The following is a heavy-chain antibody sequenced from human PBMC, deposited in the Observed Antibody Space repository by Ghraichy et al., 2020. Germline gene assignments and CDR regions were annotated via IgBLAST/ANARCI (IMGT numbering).Heavy chain of an antibody. CDR1: GFTFSSYS. CDR3: ARDGDGYSYGVSLGYYYMDV. J-gene: IGHJ6*03. D-gene: IGHD5-18*01. V-gene: IGHV3-48*02. CDR2: ISSSSSTI. Sequence: LSLTCAASGFTFSSYSMNWVRQAPGKGLEWVSYISSSSSTIYYADSVKGRFTISRDNAKNSLYLQMNSLRDEDTAVYYCARDGDGYSYGVSLGYYYMDVWGKGTTVTVSS.